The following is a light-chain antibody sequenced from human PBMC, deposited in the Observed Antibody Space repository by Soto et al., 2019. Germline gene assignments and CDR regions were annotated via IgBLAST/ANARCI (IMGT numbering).Light chain of an antibody. CDR1: SSNIGNNY. V-gene: IGLV1-51*01. CDR3: GTWDSSLSAL. Sequence: QSVLTQPPSVSAAPGQKVTISCSGSSSNIGNNYVSWYQQLLGTAPKLLIYDNNKRPSGIPDRFSGSKSGTSATLGITGLQTGDEADYYCGTWDSSLSALFGTGTKLTVL. J-gene: IGLJ1*01. CDR2: DNN.